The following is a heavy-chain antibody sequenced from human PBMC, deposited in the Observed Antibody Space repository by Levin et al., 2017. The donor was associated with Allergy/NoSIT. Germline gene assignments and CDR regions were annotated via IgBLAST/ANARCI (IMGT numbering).Heavy chain of an antibody. CDR2: ITGSGDST. CDR3: AKSTYFDSGGYYRFWYFDL. CDR1: GFTFSSYA. V-gene: IGHV3-23*01. J-gene: IGHJ2*01. D-gene: IGHD3-22*01. Sequence: GGSLRLSCAASGFTFSSYAMSWVRQAPGKGLEWVSAITGSGDSTYYADSVRGRFTLSRDNSKNTLFLQVNSLRAEDTAVYYCAKSTYFDSGGYYRFWYFDLWGRGTLVTVSS.